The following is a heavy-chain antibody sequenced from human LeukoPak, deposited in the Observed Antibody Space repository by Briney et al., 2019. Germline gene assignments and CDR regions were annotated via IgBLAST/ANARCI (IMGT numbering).Heavy chain of an antibody. CDR1: GFTFSSYA. Sequence: GGSLRLSCAASGFTFSSYAMSWVRQAPGKGLEWVSAISGSGGSTYYADSVKGRFTISRDNSKNTLYLQMNSLRAGDTAVYYCANGLRRWIQLWLPAGYWGQGTLVTVSS. V-gene: IGHV3-23*01. CDR2: ISGSGGST. D-gene: IGHD5-18*01. J-gene: IGHJ4*02. CDR3: ANGLRRWIQLWLPAGY.